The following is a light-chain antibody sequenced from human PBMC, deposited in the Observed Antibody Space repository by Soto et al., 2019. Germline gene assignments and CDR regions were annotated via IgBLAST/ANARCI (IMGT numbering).Light chain of an antibody. CDR3: QQYSSYS. Sequence: DIQMTQSPSTLSASVGDRVTITCRASQSISSWLAWYQQKPGKAPKLLIYKASSLESGVPSRFSDSGSGTEFTLTITSLQPDDFATYYCQQYSSYSFGQGTKVEIK. CDR1: QSISSW. CDR2: KAS. V-gene: IGKV1-5*03. J-gene: IGKJ1*01.